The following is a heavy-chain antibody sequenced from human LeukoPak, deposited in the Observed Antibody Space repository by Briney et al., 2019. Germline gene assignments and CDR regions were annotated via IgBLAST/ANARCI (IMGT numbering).Heavy chain of an antibody. CDR1: GGSISSYY. D-gene: IGHD1-26*01. Sequence: SETLSLTCTVSGGSISSYYWSWIRQPAGKGLEWIGRIYTSGSTNYNPSLKSRVTMSVDRSKNQFSLKLSSVTAADTAVYYCARGQYSGSYSGAFDIWGQGTMVTVSS. CDR2: IYTSGST. J-gene: IGHJ3*02. V-gene: IGHV4-4*07. CDR3: ARGQYSGSYSGAFDI.